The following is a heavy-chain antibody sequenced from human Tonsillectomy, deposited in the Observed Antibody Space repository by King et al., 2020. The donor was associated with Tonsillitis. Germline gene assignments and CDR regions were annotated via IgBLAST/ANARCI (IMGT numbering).Heavy chain of an antibody. V-gene: IGHV3-23*04. CDR2: ISGSDGST. Sequence: VQLVESGGGLVQPGGSLRLSCAASGFTFSSYGMNWVRQAPGKGLEWVSTISGSDGSTYYADSVKGRFTISRDNSKNTLYLQMKSLRAEDTAVYYCVKLGTYDILSGPEREPNFDYWGQGTLVTVSS. CDR1: GFTFSSYG. D-gene: IGHD3-9*01. CDR3: VKLGTYDILSGPEREPNFDY. J-gene: IGHJ4*02.